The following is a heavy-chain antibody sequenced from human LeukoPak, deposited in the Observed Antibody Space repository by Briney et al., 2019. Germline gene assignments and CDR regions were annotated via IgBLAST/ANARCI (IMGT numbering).Heavy chain of an antibody. D-gene: IGHD3-22*01. CDR3: ARESYYYDSSGYFDY. CDR2: INSDGSST. V-gene: IGHV3-74*01. Sequence: PGGSLRLSCAASGFTFDDYGMSWVRQAPGKGLVWVSRINSDGSSTSYADSVKGRFTISRDNAKNTLYLQMNSLRAEDTAVYYCARESYYYDSSGYFDYWGRGTLVTVSS. CDR1: GFTFDDYG. J-gene: IGHJ4*02.